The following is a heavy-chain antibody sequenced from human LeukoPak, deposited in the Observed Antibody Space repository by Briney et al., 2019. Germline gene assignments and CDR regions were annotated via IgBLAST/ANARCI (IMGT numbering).Heavy chain of an antibody. Sequence: VVSGKVSCKASGYTVTSYGISWVRQAPGQGLEWMGWISAYNGNTNYAQKLQGRVTMTTDTSTSTAYMELRSLRSDDTAVYYCARDGIAAAGRGIDYWGQGTLVTVSS. D-gene: IGHD6-13*01. V-gene: IGHV1-18*01. J-gene: IGHJ4*02. CDR2: ISAYNGNT. CDR3: ARDGIAAAGRGIDY. CDR1: GYTVTSYG.